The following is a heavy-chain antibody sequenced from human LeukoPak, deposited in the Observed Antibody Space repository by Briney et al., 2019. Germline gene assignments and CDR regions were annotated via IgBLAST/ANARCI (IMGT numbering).Heavy chain of an antibody. V-gene: IGHV3-30*18. Sequence: GGSLRLSCAASGFTFSSYGMHWVRQAPGKGLEWVAVISYDGSNKYYADSVKGRFTISRDNSKNTLYQQMNSLRAEDTAVYYCAKALPAVSRGGYYYYGMDVWGQGTTVTVSS. CDR2: ISYDGSNK. J-gene: IGHJ6*02. D-gene: IGHD3-10*01. CDR1: GFTFSSYG. CDR3: AKALPAVSRGGYYYYGMDV.